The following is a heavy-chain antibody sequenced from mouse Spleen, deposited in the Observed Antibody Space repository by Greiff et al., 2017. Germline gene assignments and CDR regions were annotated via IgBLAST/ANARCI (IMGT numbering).Heavy chain of an antibody. J-gene: IGHJ2*01. Sequence: EVKVVESGGGLVKPGGSLKLSCAASGFTFSSYAMSWVRQTPEKRLEWVATISSGGSYTYYPDSVKGRFTISRDNAKNTLYLQMSSLRSEDTAMYYCARQGYGIPFDYWGQGTTLTVSS. CDR2: ISSGGSYT. CDR3: ARQGYGIPFDY. V-gene: IGHV5-9-3*01. D-gene: IGHD2-10*02. CDR1: GFTFSSYA.